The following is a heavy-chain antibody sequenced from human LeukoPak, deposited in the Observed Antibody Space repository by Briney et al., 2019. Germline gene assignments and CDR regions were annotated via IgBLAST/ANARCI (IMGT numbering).Heavy chain of an antibody. CDR1: GFTFSSYA. CDR2: ISGSGGST. J-gene: IGHJ6*02. V-gene: IGHV3-23*01. D-gene: IGHD2-8*02. CDR3: TRVQAGRSGLMDV. Sequence: TGGSLRLSCAASGFTFSSYAMSWVRQAPGKGLEWVTGISGSGGSTNYADSVKGRFTISRDNSKNTLYLQMNSLRDEDAAVYHCTRVQAGRSGLMDVWGRGTTVTVSS.